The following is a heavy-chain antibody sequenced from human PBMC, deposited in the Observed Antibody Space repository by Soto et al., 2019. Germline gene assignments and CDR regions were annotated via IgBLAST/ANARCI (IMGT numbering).Heavy chain of an antibody. V-gene: IGHV3-21*01. CDR1: GFIFSGYS. CDR3: ARDGIVGTTDFFDY. D-gene: IGHD1-26*01. CDR2: ISTTSTYI. Sequence: GGSLRLSCAGSGFIFSGYSMNWVRQAPGKGLEWVSSISTTSTYIYYADSVKGRFTVSRDNAKNSLYLQMTGLRPEDTAMYYCARDGIVGTTDFFDYWGQGTLVTV. J-gene: IGHJ4*02.